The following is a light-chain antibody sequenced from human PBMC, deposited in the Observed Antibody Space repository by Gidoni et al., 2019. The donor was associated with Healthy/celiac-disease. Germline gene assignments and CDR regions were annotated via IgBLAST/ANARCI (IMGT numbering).Light chain of an antibody. V-gene: IGLV2-14*01. J-gene: IGLJ2*01. Sequence: SALTQPASVSGSPGQSITISCTGTSSDVGGYNYVSWYQQHPGKAPKLMIYEVSNRPSGVSNRFSGSKSGNTASLTISGLQAEDEADYYCSSYTSSSTPSFGGGTKLTVL. CDR2: EVS. CDR3: SSYTSSSTPS. CDR1: SSDVGGYNY.